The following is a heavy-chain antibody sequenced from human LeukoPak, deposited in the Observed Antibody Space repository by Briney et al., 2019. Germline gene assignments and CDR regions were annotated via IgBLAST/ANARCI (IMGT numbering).Heavy chain of an antibody. CDR3: ARTYCSGGSCYFRRYYFDY. CDR2: IYYSGNT. Sequence: SETLSLTCTVSGGSISSSSYYWGWIRQPPGKGLEWIGSIYYSGNTYYNSSLKSRVTISLDTSKNQFSLKLSSVTAADTAVYYCARTYCSGGSCYFRRYYFDYWGQGTLVTVSS. D-gene: IGHD2-15*01. V-gene: IGHV4-39*07. J-gene: IGHJ4*02. CDR1: GGSISSSSYY.